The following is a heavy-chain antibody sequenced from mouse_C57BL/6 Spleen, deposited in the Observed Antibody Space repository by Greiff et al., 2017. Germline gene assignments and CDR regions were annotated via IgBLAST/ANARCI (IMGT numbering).Heavy chain of an antibody. D-gene: IGHD2-1*01. CDR3: ARRDGNYPYYYAMDY. Sequence: EVNVVESGGGLVKPGGSLKLSCAASGFTFSDYGMHWVRQAPEKGLEWVAYISSGSSTIYYADTVKGRFTISRDNAKNTLFLQMTSLRSEDTAMYYCARRDGNYPYYYAMDYWGQGTSVTVSS. V-gene: IGHV5-17*01. J-gene: IGHJ4*01. CDR1: GFTFSDYG. CDR2: ISSGSSTI.